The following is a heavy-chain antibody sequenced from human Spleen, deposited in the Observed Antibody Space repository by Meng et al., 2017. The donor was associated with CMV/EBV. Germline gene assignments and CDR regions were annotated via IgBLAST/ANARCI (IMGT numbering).Heavy chain of an antibody. J-gene: IGHJ5*02. CDR3: TRDVLGGFDP. CDR2: TYYRSKWYS. V-gene: IGHV6-1*01. D-gene: IGHD3-16*01. Sequence: AISGDSVSSKSAAWNWIRQSPSRGLEWRERTYYRSKWYSEYAVSLGGRIIINPDTSKNQFALQLNSVTPDDTAVYYCTRDVLGGFDPWGQGTLVTVSS. CDR1: GDSVSSKSAA.